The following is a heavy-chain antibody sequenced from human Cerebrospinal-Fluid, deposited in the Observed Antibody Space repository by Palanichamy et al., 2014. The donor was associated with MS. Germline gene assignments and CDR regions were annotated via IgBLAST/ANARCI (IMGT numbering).Heavy chain of an antibody. D-gene: IGHD2-21*01. Sequence: QVQLQQWGAGLVKPAETLSLTCGVYGGALSGYYWSWIRQPPGKGLEWIGEITQSGTTNYNPSLKGRVTISLDTSNNQFSQRLNSATAADTALYYCSRGALVATHVFDYWGQGNLVTVSS. CDR3: SRGALVATHVFDY. V-gene: IGHV4-34*02. CDR1: GGALSGYY. J-gene: IGHJ4*02. CDR2: ITQSGTT.